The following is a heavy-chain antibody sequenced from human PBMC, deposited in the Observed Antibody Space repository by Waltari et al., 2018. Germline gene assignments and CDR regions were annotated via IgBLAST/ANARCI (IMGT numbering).Heavy chain of an antibody. J-gene: IGHJ4*02. CDR1: GFTFRSYA. V-gene: IGHV3-30*04. CDR2: ILSDGSKQ. Sequence: QVQLVESGGGVVQPGRSLRLSCVASGFTFRSYAMHWVRQVPGKGLEWLAVILSDGSKQYHADSVKGRFTISRDNSKNTLYLQMNSLRAEDTAVYYCARDSPHLTDLKYYFDYWGQGSLVTVSS. CDR3: ARDSPHLTDLKYYFDY. D-gene: IGHD3-9*01.